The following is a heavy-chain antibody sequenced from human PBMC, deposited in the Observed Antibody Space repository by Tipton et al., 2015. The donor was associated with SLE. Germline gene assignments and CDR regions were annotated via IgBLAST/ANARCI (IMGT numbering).Heavy chain of an antibody. V-gene: IGHV4-38-2*01. D-gene: IGHD5-18*01. J-gene: IGHJ4*02. CDR3: ARCSYGTEN. Sequence: LRLSCAVSGYSISSGYYWGWIRQPPGKGLEWIGSIYHSGSTYYNPSLKSRVTISVDTSKNQFSLKLSSVTAADTAVYYCARCSYGTENWGQGTLVTVSS. CDR2: IYHSGST. CDR1: GYSISSGYY.